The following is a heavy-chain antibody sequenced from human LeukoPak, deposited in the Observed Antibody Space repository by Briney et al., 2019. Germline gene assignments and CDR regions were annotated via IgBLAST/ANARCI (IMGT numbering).Heavy chain of an antibody. CDR2: ISAYNGKT. J-gene: IGHJ6*03. CDR3: AREAGWYGSGSYYPQYYYYYYMDV. D-gene: IGHD3-10*01. CDR1: GYTFTSYG. Sequence: ASVKVSCTASGYTFTSYGISWVRQAPGQGLEWMGWISAYNGKTNYAQKLQGRVTMTTDTSTSTAYMELRSLRSDDTAVYYCAREAGWYGSGSYYPQYYYYYYMDVWGKGTTVTVSS. V-gene: IGHV1-18*01.